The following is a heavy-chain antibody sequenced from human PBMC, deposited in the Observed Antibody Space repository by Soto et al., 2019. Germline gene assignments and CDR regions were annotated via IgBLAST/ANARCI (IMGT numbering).Heavy chain of an antibody. CDR1: GFTFSSYS. D-gene: IGHD6-19*01. J-gene: IGHJ6*02. CDR3: ARDPSSGWYDYYGMDV. Sequence: GGSLRLSCAASGFTFSSYSMNWVRQAPGKGLEWVSYISSSSTIYYADSVKGRFTISRDNAKNSLYLQMNSLRDEDTAVYYCARDPSSGWYDYYGMDVWGQGTTVTVSS. V-gene: IGHV3-48*02. CDR2: ISSSSTI.